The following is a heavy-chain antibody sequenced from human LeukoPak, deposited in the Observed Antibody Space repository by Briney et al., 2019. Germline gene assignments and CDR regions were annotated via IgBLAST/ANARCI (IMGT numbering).Heavy chain of an antibody. V-gene: IGHV3-33*06. CDR1: GFTFSSYG. CDR3: AKAGDGYNEGFDY. CDR2: IWYDGSNK. J-gene: IGHJ4*02. D-gene: IGHD5-24*01. Sequence: GRSLRLSCAASGFTFSSYGMHWVRQAPGKGLEWVAVIWYDGSNKYYTDSVKGRLTISRDNSKNTLYLQMNSLRAEDTAVYYCAKAGDGYNEGFDYWGQGTLVTVSS.